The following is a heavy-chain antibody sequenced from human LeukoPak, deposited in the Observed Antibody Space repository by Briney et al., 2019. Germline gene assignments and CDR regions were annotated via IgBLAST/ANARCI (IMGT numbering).Heavy chain of an antibody. CDR2: INHSGST. CDR3: ARHTYYYDSSGYYYYYYGMDV. CDR1: GGSSSGYY. J-gene: IGHJ6*02. Sequence: SETLSLTCAVYGGSSSGYYWSWIRQPPGKGLEWIGEINHSGSTNYNPSLKSRVTISVDTSKNQFSLKLSSVTAADTAVYYCARHTYYYDSSGYYYYYYGMDVWGQGTTVTVSS. D-gene: IGHD3-22*01. V-gene: IGHV4-34*01.